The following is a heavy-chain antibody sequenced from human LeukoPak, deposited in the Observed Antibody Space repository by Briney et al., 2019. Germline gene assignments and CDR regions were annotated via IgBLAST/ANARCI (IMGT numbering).Heavy chain of an antibody. CDR1: GYTFTGYY. CDR2: IDPKSGAT. D-gene: IGHD3-9*01. Sequence: EAPVTVSCKASGYTFTGYYMHWVRQAPGQGLEWMAWIDPKSGATNYAQRFQGRVTMTRDTSIITAYMELSSLRSEDTAVYYCARERGYYDILTGYYRLGAFDIWGQGTMVTVSS. J-gene: IGHJ3*02. V-gene: IGHV1-2*02. CDR3: ARERGYYDILTGYYRLGAFDI.